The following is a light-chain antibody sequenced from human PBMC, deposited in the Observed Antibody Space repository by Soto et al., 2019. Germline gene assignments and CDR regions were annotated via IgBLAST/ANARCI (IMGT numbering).Light chain of an antibody. J-gene: IGKJ1*01. Sequence: DIQMTQSPSTLSASVGDRVRITCRASQSISTWLSWYQQKSGKVPKLLIYKASSLERGVPSRFSGSGSGTEFTLTISSLQPDDFATYYCQQYYSYSPTFGQGTKVDI. V-gene: IGKV1-5*03. CDR1: QSISTW. CDR3: QQYYSYSPT. CDR2: KAS.